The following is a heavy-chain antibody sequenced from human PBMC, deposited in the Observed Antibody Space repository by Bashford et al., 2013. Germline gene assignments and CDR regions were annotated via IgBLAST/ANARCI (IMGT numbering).Heavy chain of an antibody. CDR3: ARVNSGSWYLDY. CDR2: ISDRGDNT. D-gene: IGHD3-22*01. Sequence: VDSGGSLRLSCAASGFTFSNAWMSWVRQAPGKGLEWVSGISDRGDNTYDADSVKGRFAISRDNSRNMLYLQMNGLGAEDTAVYYCARVNSGSWYLDYWGMGTLVTVSS. CDR1: GFTFSNAW. J-gene: IGHJ4*02. V-gene: IGHV3-23*01.